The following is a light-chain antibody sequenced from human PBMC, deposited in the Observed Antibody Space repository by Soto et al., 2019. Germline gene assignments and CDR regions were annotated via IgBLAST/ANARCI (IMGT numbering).Light chain of an antibody. CDR1: SGSVSTSYY. J-gene: IGLJ2*01. CDR2: STN. CDR3: VLYIGSGIS. Sequence: QAVVTQEPSFSVSPGGTVTLTCGLSSGSVSTSYYPSWYQQTPGQAPRTLIYSTNTRSSGVPDRFSGSILGNKAALTITGAQADDESDYYCVLYIGSGISIGGGTKLTVL. V-gene: IGLV8-61*01.